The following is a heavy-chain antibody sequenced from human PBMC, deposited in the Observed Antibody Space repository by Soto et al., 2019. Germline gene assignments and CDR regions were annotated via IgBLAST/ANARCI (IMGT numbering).Heavy chain of an antibody. CDR2: ISATGGSV. CDR1: GFIFSIHG. CDR3: AGLSGYCDGGDCLPPFDN. J-gene: IGHJ4*02. V-gene: IGHV3-23*01. D-gene: IGHD2-8*02. Sequence: PGGSLRLSCAASGFIFSIHGMSWVRQAPGKGLEWVSSISATGGSVYYADAVRGRFIISRDNSKNKVYLQMSSLRVEDTATYFCAGLSGYCDGGDCLPPFDNWGQGILVTVSS.